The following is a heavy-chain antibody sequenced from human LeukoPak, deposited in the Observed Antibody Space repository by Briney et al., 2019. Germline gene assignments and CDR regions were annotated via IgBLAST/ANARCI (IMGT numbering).Heavy chain of an antibody. J-gene: IGHJ6*02. CDR3: ARDILKTYFYGSGSHYTKPPGDYYGMDV. V-gene: IGHV3-33*01. Sequence: PGKSLRLSCEASGFTFNTYGMHWVRQGPGKGLEWVAVIWNDGSKKHYADSVKGRFTISRDNSKRKLFLQMNSMRAEDTAVYYCARDILKTYFYGSGSHYTKPPGDYYGMDVWGQGTTVTVSS. CDR1: GFTFNTYG. D-gene: IGHD3-10*01. CDR2: IWNDGSKK.